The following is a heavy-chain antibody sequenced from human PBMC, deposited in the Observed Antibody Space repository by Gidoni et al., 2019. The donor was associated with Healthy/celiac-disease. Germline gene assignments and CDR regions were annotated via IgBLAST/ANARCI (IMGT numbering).Heavy chain of an antibody. CDR3: ARWVAARPLYYFDY. CDR1: GFTFSSYA. CDR2: ISYDGSNK. D-gene: IGHD6-6*01. V-gene: IGHV3-30-3*01. Sequence: QVQLVESGGGVVQPGRSLRLSCAASGFTFSSYAMHWVRQAPGKGLEWVAVISYDGSNKYYADSVKGRFTISRDNSKNTLYLQMNSLRAEDTAVYYCARWVAARPLYYFDYWGQGTLVTVSS. J-gene: IGHJ4*02.